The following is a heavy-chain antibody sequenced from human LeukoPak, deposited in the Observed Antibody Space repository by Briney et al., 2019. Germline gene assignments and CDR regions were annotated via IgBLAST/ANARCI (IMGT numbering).Heavy chain of an antibody. D-gene: IGHD5-24*01. CDR2: INPNTGLT. CDR1: GYSFTAYD. Sequence: ASVKVSCKASGYSFTAYDINWVRQATGQGLEWIGYINPNTGLTESAQKFQGRVSLTRDTSITTAYMELSSLTSEDTAVYYCARSRWLQLDAFDIWGQGTMVTVSS. J-gene: IGHJ3*02. CDR3: ARSRWLQLDAFDI. V-gene: IGHV1-8*01.